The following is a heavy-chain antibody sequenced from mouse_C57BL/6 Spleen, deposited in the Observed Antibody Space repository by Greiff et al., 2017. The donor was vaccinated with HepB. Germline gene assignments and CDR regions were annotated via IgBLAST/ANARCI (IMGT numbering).Heavy chain of an antibody. D-gene: IGHD2-3*01. V-gene: IGHV5-2*01. CDR2: SNSDGGST. CDR1: EYEFPSHD. Sequence: EIQLQQSGGGLVQPGESLKLSCESNEYEFPSHDMSWVRKTPEKRLELVAASNSDGGSTYYPDTMERRFIISRDNTKKTLYLQMSSLRSEDTALYYCARHDDGYPFAYWGQGTLVTVSA. CDR3: ARHDDGYPFAY. J-gene: IGHJ3*01.